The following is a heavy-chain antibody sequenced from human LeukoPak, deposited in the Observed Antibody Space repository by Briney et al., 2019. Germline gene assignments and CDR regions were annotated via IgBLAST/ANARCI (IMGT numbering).Heavy chain of an antibody. D-gene: IGHD6-13*01. CDR3: ARDSASSSSWYSNLYYYYYGMDV. CDR2: INPNSGGT. CDR1: GYTFTGYY. Sequence: ASVKVSCKASGYTFTGYYMHWVRQAPGQGLEWMGWINPNSGGTNYAQKFQGRVTMTRDTSISTAYMELRSLRSDDTAVYYCARDSASSSSWYSNLYYYYYGMDVWGQGTTVTVSS. J-gene: IGHJ6*02. V-gene: IGHV1-2*02.